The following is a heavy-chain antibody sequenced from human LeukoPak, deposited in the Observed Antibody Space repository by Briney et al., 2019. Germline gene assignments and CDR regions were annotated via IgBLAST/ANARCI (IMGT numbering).Heavy chain of an antibody. Sequence: ASVKVSCKASGYTVTSYGISWVRQAPGQGLEWMGWISVYNGNTNYAQKLQGRVTMTTDTSTSTAYMELRSLRSDDTAVYYCARDREPYHYVSGSLSLGMDVWGKGTTVTVSS. V-gene: IGHV1-18*04. D-gene: IGHD3-10*01. J-gene: IGHJ6*04. CDR2: ISVYNGNT. CDR1: GYTVTSYG. CDR3: ARDREPYHYVSGSLSLGMDV.